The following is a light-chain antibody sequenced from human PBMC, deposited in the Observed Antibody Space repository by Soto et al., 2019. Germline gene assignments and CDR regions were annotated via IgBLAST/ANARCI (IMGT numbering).Light chain of an antibody. CDR2: AAA. Sequence: AIRMTQSPSSFSASTGDRVTITCRASQYIRRYLAWYQQKVGKAPKLLIYAAATLQRGATSRFSRSGSGTDFTLTISRLQSEDFATYYCQQYFSYPYTFGQGTKLEI. V-gene: IGKV1-8*01. CDR3: QQYFSYPYT. J-gene: IGKJ2*01. CDR1: QYIRRY.